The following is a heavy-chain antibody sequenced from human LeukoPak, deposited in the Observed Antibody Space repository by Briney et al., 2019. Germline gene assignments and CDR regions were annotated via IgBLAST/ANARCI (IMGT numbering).Heavy chain of an antibody. CDR1: GYTFTSYY. J-gene: IGHJ4*02. V-gene: IGHV1-46*01. D-gene: IGHD3-22*01. CDR2: INPSGGST. Sequence: ASVKVSCKASGYTFTSYYMHWVRQAPGQGLEWMGIINPSGGSTSYAQKFQGRVTMTRDTSTCTVYMELSSLRSEDTAVYYCASYDSSGYYLDYWGQGTLVTVSS. CDR3: ASYDSSGYYLDY.